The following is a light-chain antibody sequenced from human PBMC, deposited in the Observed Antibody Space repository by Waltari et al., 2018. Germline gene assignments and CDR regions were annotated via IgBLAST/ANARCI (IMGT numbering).Light chain of an antibody. Sequence: EIVLTQSPGTLPLSLGERATVACRASQSVSRALAWYQQKPGQAPRLLIYGASTRATGIPDRFSGSGSGTDFSLTISRLEPDDFAVYYCQHYLRIPVTFGQGTTVEI. CDR2: GAS. CDR1: QSVSRA. V-gene: IGKV3-20*01. CDR3: QHYLRIPVT. J-gene: IGKJ1*01.